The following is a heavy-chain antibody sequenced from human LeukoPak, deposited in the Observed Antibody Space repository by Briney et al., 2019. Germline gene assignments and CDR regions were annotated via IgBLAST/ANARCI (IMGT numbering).Heavy chain of an antibody. CDR2: INWNGGST. V-gene: IGHV3-20*04. Sequence: GGSLRLSCAASGFTFDDYGMSWVRQAPGKGLDWVSGINWNGGSTGYADSVKGRFTISRDNAKNSLYLQMHSLRAEDTALYYCARDALVAARLGWFDPWGQGTLVTVSS. CDR1: GFTFDDYG. CDR3: ARDALVAARLGWFDP. J-gene: IGHJ5*02. D-gene: IGHD6-6*01.